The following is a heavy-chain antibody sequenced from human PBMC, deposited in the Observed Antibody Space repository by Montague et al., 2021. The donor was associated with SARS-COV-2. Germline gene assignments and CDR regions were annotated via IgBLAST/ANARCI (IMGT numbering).Heavy chain of an antibody. V-gene: IGHV4-59*01. CDR3: ARGSGWMGNAFDI. D-gene: IGHD6-19*01. CDR1: GGSISSYY. J-gene: IGHJ3*02. Sequence: SKTLSLTCTVSGGSISSYYWSWIRLPPGKGLEWIGYIYYSGSTNYNPSLKSRVTISVDTSKNQFSLKLSSVTAADTAVYYCARGSGWMGNAFDIWGQGTMVTVSS. CDR2: IYYSGST.